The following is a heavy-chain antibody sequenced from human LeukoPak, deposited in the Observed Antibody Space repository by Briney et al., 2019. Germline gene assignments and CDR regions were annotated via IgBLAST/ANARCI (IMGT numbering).Heavy chain of an antibody. Sequence: ASVKVSCKASGYTFTGHYLHWMRQAPGQGLEWMGRISPNGGGTNYAQRFQGRVTMTRDTSISTAYMEPSRLRSDDTALYYCARATYAFDMWGQGTMVTVSS. CDR3: ARATYAFDM. CDR2: ISPNGGGT. CDR1: GYTFTGHY. V-gene: IGHV1-2*06. J-gene: IGHJ3*02.